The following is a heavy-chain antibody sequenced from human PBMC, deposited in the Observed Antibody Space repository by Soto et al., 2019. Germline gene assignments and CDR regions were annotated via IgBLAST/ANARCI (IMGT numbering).Heavy chain of an antibody. Sequence: GASVKVSCKASGDTFSSYTITWVRQAPGQGREWMGGIIPLFGTTYYAQMLQGRVTITADRFMSTAYMELSGLRSEDTALYYCARKVASSDDAFDIWGQGPKVT. V-gene: IGHV1-69*06. J-gene: IGHJ3*02. CDR1: GDTFSSYT. CDR2: IIPLFGTT. CDR3: ARKVASSDDAFDI.